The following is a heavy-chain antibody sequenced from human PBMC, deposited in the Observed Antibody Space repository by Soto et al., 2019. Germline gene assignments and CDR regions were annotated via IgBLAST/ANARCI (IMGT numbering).Heavy chain of an antibody. D-gene: IGHD6-19*01. V-gene: IGHV4-4*07. CDR3: AREYTKIVDGPTPFYFDY. CDR1: GDSISSYY. J-gene: IGHJ4*02. Sequence: PSETLSLTCSVSGDSISSYYWSWIRQPAGKGLEWIGRMYTSGDTNYNPSLKSRVTMSVDTSKNQFSLKLSSVTAADTAVYYCAREYTKIVDGPTPFYFDYWGQGTLVTVS. CDR2: MYTSGDT.